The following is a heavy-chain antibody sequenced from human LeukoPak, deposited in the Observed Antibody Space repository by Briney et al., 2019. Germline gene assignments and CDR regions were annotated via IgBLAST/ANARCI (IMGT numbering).Heavy chain of an antibody. J-gene: IGHJ4*02. CDR3: ARDRPDRYSGSFLFDY. CDR1: GFTFSIYS. D-gene: IGHD1-26*01. CDR2: ISSSSTI. Sequence: TGGSLRLSCAASGFTFSIYSMNLVRQAPGKGLEWVSYISSSSTIYYADSVKGRFTISRDNAKNSLYLQMNSLRAEDTAVYYCARDRPDRYSGSFLFDYWGQGTLVTVSS. V-gene: IGHV3-48*01.